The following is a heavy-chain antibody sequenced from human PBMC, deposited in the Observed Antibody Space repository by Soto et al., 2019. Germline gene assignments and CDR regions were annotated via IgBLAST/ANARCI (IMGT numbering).Heavy chain of an antibody. CDR2: INPKSGGT. D-gene: IGHD3-3*01. CDR1: GYSFTDYH. Sequence: ASVKVSCKASGYSFTDYHIHWVRQAPGQGLEWLGRINPKSGGTSTAQKFQGWVTMTRDRSISTVYMELTRLRSDDTAVYYCARDKKEEGFVNVWGQGTTVSV. CDR3: ARDKKEEGFVNV. J-gene: IGHJ3*01. V-gene: IGHV1-2*04.